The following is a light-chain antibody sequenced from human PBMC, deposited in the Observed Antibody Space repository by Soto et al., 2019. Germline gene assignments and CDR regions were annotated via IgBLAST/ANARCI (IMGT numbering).Light chain of an antibody. CDR3: QQYGSSRFT. CDR2: GAS. V-gene: IGKV3-20*01. Sequence: EIVLTQSPVTLSLSPGERATLSCRASQSISSSYLAWYQQKPGQAPRLLVYGASSRATGIPDRFSGSGSGTDFTLTISRLEPEDLAVYYCQQYGSSRFTFGPGTKVDIK. CDR1: QSISSSY. J-gene: IGKJ3*01.